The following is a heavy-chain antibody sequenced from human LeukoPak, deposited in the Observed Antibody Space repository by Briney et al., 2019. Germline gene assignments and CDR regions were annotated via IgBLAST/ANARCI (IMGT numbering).Heavy chain of an antibody. CDR1: GFTFSNSW. J-gene: IGHJ3*02. V-gene: IGHV3-74*03. D-gene: IGHD3-16*01. CDR2: INSDGTTA. Sequence: GGSLRLSCAASGFTFSNSWMHWDRQPPGKGLLWVSRINSDGTTATYADSAKGRFALSRDNAKNTLYLQMNSLSVDDTAVYYCARDGGQNAFDIWGQGTMVTVSS. CDR3: ARDGGQNAFDI.